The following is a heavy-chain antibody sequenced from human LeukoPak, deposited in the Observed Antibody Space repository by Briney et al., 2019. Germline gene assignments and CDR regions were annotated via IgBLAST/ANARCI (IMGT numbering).Heavy chain of an antibody. CDR1: GGSISSYY. CDR2: IYYSGST. D-gene: IGHD3-22*01. J-gene: IGHJ4*02. Sequence: PSETLSLTCTVSGGSISSYYWSWIRQPPGKGLEWIGYIYYSGSTNYNPSLKSRVTISVDTSKNQFSLKLSSVTAADTAVYYCARHGSYDSSGYYAPHYYFDYWGQGTLVTVSS. CDR3: ARHGSYDSSGYYAPHYYFDY. V-gene: IGHV4-59*08.